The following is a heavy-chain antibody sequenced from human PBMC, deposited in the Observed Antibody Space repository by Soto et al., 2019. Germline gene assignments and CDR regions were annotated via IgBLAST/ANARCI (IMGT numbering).Heavy chain of an antibody. Sequence: PSETLSLTCTVSGGSISSGGYYWSWIRQHPGRGLEWIGYIYYSGSTYYNPSLKSRVTISVDTSKNQFSLKLSSVTAADTAVYYCARDRAGWRAQYGMDVWGQGTTVTVSS. J-gene: IGHJ6*02. D-gene: IGHD1-26*01. CDR3: ARDRAGWRAQYGMDV. V-gene: IGHV4-31*03. CDR1: GGSISSGGYY. CDR2: IYYSGST.